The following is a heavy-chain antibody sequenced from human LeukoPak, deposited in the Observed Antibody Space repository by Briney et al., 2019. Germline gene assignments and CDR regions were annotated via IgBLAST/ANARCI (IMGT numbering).Heavy chain of an antibody. Sequence: ASVKVSCKASGYTLTGYYMHWVRQAPGQRLEWMGWINPNSGGTNYAQKFQGRVTMTRDTSISTAYMELSRLRSDATAVYDCARDRSSSWYSSSWENWFDPWGQGTLVTVSS. CDR2: INPNSGGT. D-gene: IGHD6-13*01. V-gene: IGHV1-2*02. J-gene: IGHJ5*02. CDR1: GYTLTGYY. CDR3: ARDRSSSWYSSSWENWFDP.